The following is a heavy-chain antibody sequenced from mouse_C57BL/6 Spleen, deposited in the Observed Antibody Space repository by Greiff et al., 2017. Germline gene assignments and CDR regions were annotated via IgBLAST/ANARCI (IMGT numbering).Heavy chain of an antibody. V-gene: IGHV1-50*01. CDR3: ARKELAY. CDR2: IDPSDSYT. D-gene: IGHD1-3*01. J-gene: IGHJ3*01. Sequence: QVQLQQPGAELVKPGASVKLSCKASGYTFTSYWMQWVKQRPGQGLERIGEIDPSDSYTNYNQKFKGKATLTVDTSSSTAYMQLSSLTSEDSAVYYCARKELAYWGQGTLVTVSA. CDR1: GYTFTSYW.